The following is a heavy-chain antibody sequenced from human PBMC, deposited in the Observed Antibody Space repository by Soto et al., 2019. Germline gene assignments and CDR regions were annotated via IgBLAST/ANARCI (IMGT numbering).Heavy chain of an antibody. CDR3: ARGHDIAVAGSGY. J-gene: IGHJ4*02. Sequence: PGGSLRLSCAASGFTFSSYSMNWVRQAPGKGLEWVSSISSSSSYIYYADSVKGRFTISRDNAKNSLYLQMNSLRAEDTAVYYCARGHDIAVAGSGYWGQGTLVTVSS. CDR2: ISSSSSYI. V-gene: IGHV3-21*01. CDR1: GFTFSSYS. D-gene: IGHD6-19*01.